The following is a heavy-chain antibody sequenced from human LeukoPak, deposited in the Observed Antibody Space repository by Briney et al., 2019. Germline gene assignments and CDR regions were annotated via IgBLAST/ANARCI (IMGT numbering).Heavy chain of an antibody. CDR2: INTDGTTT. D-gene: IGHD2-15*01. CDR1: GFTFSNHW. CDR3: ARDLTSCSGGRCYPTWFDP. J-gene: IGHJ5*02. Sequence: GGSLRLSCAASGFTFSNHWMHWVRQAPGKGLVWVSHINTDGTTTTYADSVKGRFTISRDNARNTLYLQLYSLRAEDTAMYYCARDLTSCSGGRCYPTWFDPWGQGTLVTVSS. V-gene: IGHV3-74*01.